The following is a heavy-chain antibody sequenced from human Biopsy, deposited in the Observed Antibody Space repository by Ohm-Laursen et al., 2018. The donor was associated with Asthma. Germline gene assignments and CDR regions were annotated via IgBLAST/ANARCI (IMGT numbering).Heavy chain of an antibody. CDR3: ARGGYCTSPTCPWGRYATDV. Sequence: SLRLSCAAPGFTFNSYWMSWVRQAPGKGLEWVANIKKDGSEKYYVDSVKGRFTISRDNAKNSLYLHMNSLRDEDTAVYYCARGGYCTSPTCPWGRYATDVWGQGTTVTVSS. V-gene: IGHV3-7*01. CDR1: GFTFNSYW. CDR2: IKKDGSEK. J-gene: IGHJ6*02. D-gene: IGHD2-2*01.